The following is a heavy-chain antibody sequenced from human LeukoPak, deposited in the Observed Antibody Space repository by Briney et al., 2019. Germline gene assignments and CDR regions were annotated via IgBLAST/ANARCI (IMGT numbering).Heavy chain of an antibody. J-gene: IGHJ4*02. V-gene: IGHV1-24*01. CDR2: FDPEDGET. CDR1: GYTLTELS. CDR3: AGDSYGGTDY. Sequence: GASVKVSCKVSGYTLTELSMHWVRQAPGKGLEWMGGFDPEDGETIYAQKFQGRVTMTEDTSTDTAYMELSRLRSDDTAVYYCAGDSYGGTDYWGQGTLVTVSS. D-gene: IGHD4-23*01.